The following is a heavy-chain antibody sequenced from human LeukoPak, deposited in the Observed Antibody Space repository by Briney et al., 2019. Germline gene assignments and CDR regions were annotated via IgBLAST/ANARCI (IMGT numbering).Heavy chain of an antibody. CDR1: GFTFDDYA. D-gene: IGHD5-24*01. CDR2: ISWNSGSI. V-gene: IGHV3-9*01. J-gene: IGHJ4*02. Sequence: PGRSLRLSCAASGFTFDDYAMHWVRQAPGKGLEWVSGISWNSGSIGYADSVKGRFTISRDNAKNSLYLQMNSLRAEDTAVYYCARDLGDGYTIDYWGQGTLVTVSS. CDR3: ARDLGDGYTIDY.